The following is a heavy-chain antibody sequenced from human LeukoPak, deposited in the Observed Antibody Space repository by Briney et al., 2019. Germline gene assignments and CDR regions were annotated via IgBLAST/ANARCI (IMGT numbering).Heavy chain of an antibody. CDR2: MNPNSGNT. CDR1: GYTFTSYD. Sequence: ASVKVSCKASGYTFTSYDINWVRQATGQGLEWMGWMNPNSGNTGYAQKFQGRVTITRNTSISTAYMELSSLRSEDTAVYYCARGGGSQYYDFWSGYLDYYYYMDVWGKGTTVTVSS. V-gene: IGHV1-8*03. J-gene: IGHJ6*03. D-gene: IGHD3-3*01. CDR3: ARGGGSQYYDFWSGYLDYYYYMDV.